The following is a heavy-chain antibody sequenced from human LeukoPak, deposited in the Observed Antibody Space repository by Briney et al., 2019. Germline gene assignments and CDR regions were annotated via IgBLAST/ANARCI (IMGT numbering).Heavy chain of an antibody. V-gene: IGHV4-4*07. J-gene: IGHJ4*02. Sequence: SETLSLTCTVSGGSISSYYWSWIRQPAGKGLEWIGRIYTSGSTNYNPSLKSRVTMSVDTSKNQFSLKLSSVTAADTAVYYCARGATMVRGVYYFDSWGQGTLVTVSS. CDR1: GGSISSYY. D-gene: IGHD3-10*01. CDR2: IYTSGST. CDR3: ARGATMVRGVYYFDS.